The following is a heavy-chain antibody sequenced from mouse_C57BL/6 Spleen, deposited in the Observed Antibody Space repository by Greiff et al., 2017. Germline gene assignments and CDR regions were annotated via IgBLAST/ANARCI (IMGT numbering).Heavy chain of an antibody. CDR2: ISRGGSYT. D-gene: IGHD1-1*01. Sequence: DVHLVESGGDLVKPGGSLKLSCAASGFTFSSYGMSWVRQTPDQRLEWVATISRGGSYTHYPDSVKGRFPFSRDNSKNTLYLQMGSLKTEDTAMYECEGIDYGSTDGMNYCGRGRSVTVSS. CDR1: GFTFSSYG. J-gene: IGHJ4*01. V-gene: IGHV5-6*01. CDR3: EGIDYGSTDGMNY.